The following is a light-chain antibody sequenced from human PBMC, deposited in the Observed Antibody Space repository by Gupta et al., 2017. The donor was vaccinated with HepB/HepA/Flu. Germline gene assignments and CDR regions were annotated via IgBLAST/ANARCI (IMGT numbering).Light chain of an antibody. CDR1: QSVSSN. Sequence: EIVMTHPPSTLSGSPGERATLSCRASQSVSSNLAWYQQKPGQAPRLLIYGASTRATGIPARFSGSGSGTEFTLTISSLQAEDFAVYYCQQDNNWLWRFGQGTKVEIK. V-gene: IGKV3-15*01. CDR3: QQDNNWLWR. CDR2: GAS. J-gene: IGKJ1*01.